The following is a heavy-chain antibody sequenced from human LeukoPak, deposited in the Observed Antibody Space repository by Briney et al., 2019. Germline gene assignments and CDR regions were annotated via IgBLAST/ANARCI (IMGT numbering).Heavy chain of an antibody. Sequence: GGSLRLSCAASGFTFSSYGMHWVRQAPGKGLEWVAVISYDGSNKYYADSVKGRFTISRDNSKNTLYLQMNSLRAEDTAIYYCAKNGDRGAYCTGGTCYPYFYYYMDVWGKGTTVTI. CDR1: GFTFSSYG. CDR3: AKNGDRGAYCTGGTCYPYFYYYMDV. V-gene: IGHV3-30*18. J-gene: IGHJ6*03. CDR2: ISYDGSNK. D-gene: IGHD2-15*01.